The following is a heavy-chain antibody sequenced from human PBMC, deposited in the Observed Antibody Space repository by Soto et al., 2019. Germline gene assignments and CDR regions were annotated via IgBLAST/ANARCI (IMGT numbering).Heavy chain of an antibody. J-gene: IGHJ6*03. CDR1: FTSYD. D-gene: IGHD6-19*01. V-gene: IGHV1-8*01. CDR2: MNPNSGDT. CDR3: ERGPGSSDWRFSFYYMDV. Sequence: QVQLVQSGAEVKKPGASVKVSCTFTSYDINWVRQAPGQGLEWMAWMNPNSGDTRYAQKLQGRGTMTRKTSSLTAYMELSSLRSEDTAVYYCERGPGSSDWRFSFYYMDVWGQGTTVTVSS.